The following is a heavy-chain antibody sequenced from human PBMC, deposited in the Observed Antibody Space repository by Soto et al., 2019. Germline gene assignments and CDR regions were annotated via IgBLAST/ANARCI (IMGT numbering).Heavy chain of an antibody. CDR1: GFTFRTYG. V-gene: IGHV3-33*01. CDR3: ARGRVDGGEMDL. D-gene: IGHD3-10*01. J-gene: IGHJ4*02. CDR2: IWYEERKK. Sequence: VQLVESGGGVVQPGRSLRLSCAASGFTFRTYGMYWVRQAPGKGLEWVAVIWYEERKKYYADSVKGRFTISRDNSENSMYLTMNSLGAEDTAVFYCARGRVDGGEMDLWGQGTLVTVSS.